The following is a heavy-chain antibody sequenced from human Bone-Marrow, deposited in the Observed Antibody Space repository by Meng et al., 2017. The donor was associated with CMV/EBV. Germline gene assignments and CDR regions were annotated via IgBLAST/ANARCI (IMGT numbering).Heavy chain of an antibody. CDR3: ARDGGPGYCSSTSCYPIYYYYYGMDV. CDR1: GFSFDDYG. D-gene: IGHD2-2*01. CDR2: INWNGGST. Sequence: GGSLRLSCAASGFSFDDYGMSWVRQAPGKGLDWVSGINWNGGSTGYADSVKGRFTISRDNAKNSLYLQMNSLRAEDTAVYYCARDGGPGYCSSTSCYPIYYYYYGMDVWGQGTTVTVSS. J-gene: IGHJ6*02. V-gene: IGHV3-20*04.